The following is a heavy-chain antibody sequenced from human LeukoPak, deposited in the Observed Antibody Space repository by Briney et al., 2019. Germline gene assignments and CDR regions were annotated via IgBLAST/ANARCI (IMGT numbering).Heavy chain of an antibody. CDR2: ISYDGSNK. Sequence: PGGSLRLSCAASGFTFSSYATHWVLQAPGKGLEWVAVISYDGSNKYYADSVKGRFTISRDNSKNTLYLQMNSLRAEDTAVYYCAKRGQFFWSGFDYWGQGTLVTVSS. CDR1: GFTFSSYA. J-gene: IGHJ4*02. D-gene: IGHD3-3*01. CDR3: AKRGQFFWSGFDY. V-gene: IGHV3-30-3*02.